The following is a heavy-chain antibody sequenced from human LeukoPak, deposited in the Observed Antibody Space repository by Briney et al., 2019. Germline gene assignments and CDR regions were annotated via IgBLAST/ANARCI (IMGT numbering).Heavy chain of an antibody. Sequence: SETLSLTCAVYGGSFSGYYWSWIRQPPGKGLEWIGEINHSGSTNYNPSLKSRVTISVDTSKNQFSLKLSSVTAADTAGYYCTRGNWNVRFDYWGQGTLVTVSS. CDR3: TRGNWNVRFDY. CDR1: GGSFSGYY. D-gene: IGHD1-1*01. CDR2: INHSGST. J-gene: IGHJ4*02. V-gene: IGHV4-34*01.